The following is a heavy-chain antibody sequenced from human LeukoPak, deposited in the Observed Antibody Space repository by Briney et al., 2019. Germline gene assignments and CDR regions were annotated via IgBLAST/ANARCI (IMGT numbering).Heavy chain of an antibody. Sequence: SETLSLTCTVSGGSISSSSYYWGWIRQPPGKGLEWIGSIYYSGSTYYNPSLKSRVTISVDTSKNQFSLKLSSVTAADTAVYYCARANYYDSSGYYYINWFDPWGQGTLVTVSS. V-gene: IGHV4-39*07. D-gene: IGHD3-22*01. CDR3: ARANYYDSSGYYYINWFDP. CDR2: IYYSGST. CDR1: GGSISSSSYY. J-gene: IGHJ5*02.